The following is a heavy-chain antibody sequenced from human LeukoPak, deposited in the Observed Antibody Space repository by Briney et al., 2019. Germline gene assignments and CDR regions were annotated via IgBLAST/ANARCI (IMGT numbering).Heavy chain of an antibody. CDR2: ISGSGGST. V-gene: IGHV3-23*01. CDR3: AKDQYYYDSSGFDAFDI. D-gene: IGHD3-22*01. J-gene: IGHJ3*02. Sequence: PGGSLRLSCAASGFTFSSYAMSWVRQAPGKGLEWVSAISGSGGSTYYADSVKGRFTISRDNSKNTLYLQMNSLRAEDTAVYYSAKDQYYYDSSGFDAFDIWGQGTMVTVSS. CDR1: GFTFSSYA.